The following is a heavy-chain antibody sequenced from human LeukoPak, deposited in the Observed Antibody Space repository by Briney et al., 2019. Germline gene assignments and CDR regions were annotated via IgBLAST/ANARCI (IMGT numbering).Heavy chain of an antibody. J-gene: IGHJ3*01. Sequence: SETLCLTCTVSGDSISTYFWSWIRQPPGEGLEWIGYIYYTGSTNYNPSLKSRVTISVDTSKNQFSLRLSSVTAADTAVYFCARPTGGAFDFWGQGTMVTVSS. CDR3: ARPTGGAFDF. D-gene: IGHD3-10*01. CDR1: GDSISTYF. CDR2: IYYTGST. V-gene: IGHV4-59*01.